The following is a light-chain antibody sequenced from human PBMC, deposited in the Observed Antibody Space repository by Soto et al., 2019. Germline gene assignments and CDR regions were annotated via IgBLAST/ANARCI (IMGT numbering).Light chain of an antibody. CDR3: QQYHFWLIT. CDR1: QSINRD. V-gene: IGKV3D-15*01. J-gene: IGKJ5*01. Sequence: IVMPPSPATLSVSPGESATLSCRASQSINRDLAWYEQKPGQTPRRVIYGASTWGTGVPPRFTGSGSGTEFTLTISNLQSEDFAVYYCQQYHFWLITFCQVRRLE. CDR2: GAS.